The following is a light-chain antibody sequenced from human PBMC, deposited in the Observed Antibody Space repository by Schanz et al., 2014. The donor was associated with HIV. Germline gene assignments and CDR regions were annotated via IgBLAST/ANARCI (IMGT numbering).Light chain of an antibody. CDR2: GAS. V-gene: IGKV3-20*01. Sequence: EVVMTQSPATLSVSPGERATLSCRASQSVGTILAWYQQKPGQAPRLLIYGASTRAIGIPDRFSGSGFGTDFILTISKLEPEDFAVYYCQQYGSSPLFGQGTKVEIK. CDR1: QSVGTI. J-gene: IGKJ1*01. CDR3: QQYGSSPL.